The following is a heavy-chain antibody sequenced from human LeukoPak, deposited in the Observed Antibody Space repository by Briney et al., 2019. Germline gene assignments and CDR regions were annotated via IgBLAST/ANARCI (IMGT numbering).Heavy chain of an antibody. J-gene: IGHJ4*02. D-gene: IGHD3-3*01. CDR2: IKQDRSEK. Sequence: GGSLRLSCAASGFTFTNYWMSWVRQAPGKGLELVANIKQDRSEKYYVDSVKGRFTISRDNAKNSLYLQMNSLRAEDTAVYYCARLREVPVFGVVTKSTSYFDYWGQGTLVTVSS. CDR1: GFTFTNYW. CDR3: ARLREVPVFGVVTKSTSYFDY. V-gene: IGHV3-7*01.